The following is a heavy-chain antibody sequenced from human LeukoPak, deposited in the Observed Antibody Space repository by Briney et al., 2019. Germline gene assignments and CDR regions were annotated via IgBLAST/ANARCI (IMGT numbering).Heavy chain of an antibody. CDR2: IIYDGRHT. Sequence: GGSLRLSCTASGFSFRMYAMSWVRQAQGKGLESVASIIYDGRHTYYAASVKGRFTISRDNSQNTLYLQMNSLRAEDTALYYYAQDGLSYDGSTHVYYFQSLGQGTLVTVSS. CDR1: GFSFRMYA. CDR3: AQDGLSYDGSTHVYYFQS. D-gene: IGHD3-22*01. J-gene: IGHJ4*02. V-gene: IGHV3-23*01.